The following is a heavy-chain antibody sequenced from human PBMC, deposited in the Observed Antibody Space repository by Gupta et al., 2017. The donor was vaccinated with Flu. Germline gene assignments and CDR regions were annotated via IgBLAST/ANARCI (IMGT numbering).Heavy chain of an antibody. Sequence: QVQLEESGPGLVRPSQTLSLTCTVSGGSINNGGYYWSWIRQHPGKGLECIGYFHYSGKTYYNPSLKRRALVSADTSKNQFFLRLSSMTAADTAVYYCARVVEQHLAHDLWGQGTLVTVSS. V-gene: IGHV4-31*03. CDR3: ARVVEQHLAHDL. J-gene: IGHJ5*02. D-gene: IGHD6-13*01. CDR1: GGSINNGGYY. CDR2: FHYSGKT.